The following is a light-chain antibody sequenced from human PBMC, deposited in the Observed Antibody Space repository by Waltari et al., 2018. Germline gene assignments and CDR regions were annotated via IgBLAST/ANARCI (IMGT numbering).Light chain of an antibody. CDR3: QVCDSSSDHVV. CDR2: DDS. V-gene: IGLV3-21*02. J-gene: IGLJ2*01. CDR1: TIGSKS. Sequence: SYLLPQPPSVSVAPGQPARTTSVGPTIGSKSVHWYQQTPGKAPMLVIYDDSNRPSGSPDRFSGSNSGNTATLTISRVEAGDEADYYCQVCDSSSDHVVFGGGTKLTVL.